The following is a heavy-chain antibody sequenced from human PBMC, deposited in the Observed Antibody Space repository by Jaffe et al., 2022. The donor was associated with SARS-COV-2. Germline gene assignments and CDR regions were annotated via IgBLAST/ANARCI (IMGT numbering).Heavy chain of an antibody. CDR2: IYTSGST. D-gene: IGHD5-18*01. J-gene: IGHJ6*02. Sequence: QVKLQESGPGLVKPSQTLSLTCTVSGGSISSASYYWSWIRQPAGKGLEWIGRIYTSGSTNYNPALKSRVTISVDTSKNQFSLNLSSMTAADTALYYCARGGAMRLWQYYYPMDVWGQGTTVTVSS. V-gene: IGHV4-61*02. CDR1: GGSISSASYY. CDR3: ARGGAMRLWQYYYPMDV.